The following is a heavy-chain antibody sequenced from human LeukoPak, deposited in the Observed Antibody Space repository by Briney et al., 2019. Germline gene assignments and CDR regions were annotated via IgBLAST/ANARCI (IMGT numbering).Heavy chain of an antibody. J-gene: IGHJ5*02. Sequence: VSVKVSCKASGYTFTSYDINWVRQATGQGLEWMGWMNPNSGNTGYAQKFQGRVTMTRNTSISTAYMELSSLRSEDTAVYYCARGGSGWYGNNWFDPWGQGTLVTVSS. CDR3: ARGGSGWYGNNWFDP. CDR2: MNPNSGNT. D-gene: IGHD6-19*01. V-gene: IGHV1-8*01. CDR1: GYTFTSYD.